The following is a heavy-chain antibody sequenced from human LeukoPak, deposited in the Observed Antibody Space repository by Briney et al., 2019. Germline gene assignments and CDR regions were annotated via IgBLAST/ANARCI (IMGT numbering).Heavy chain of an antibody. Sequence: GGSLRLSCAASGFTVSSNYMSWVRQAPGKGLEWVSVIYSGGSTYYYDSAKDRCTISRDNSNKTLYLQINSMRTAETAVLYCARGDGFDPWGQGTLATVS. CDR1: GFTVSSNY. V-gene: IGHV3-66*02. D-gene: IGHD3-10*01. J-gene: IGHJ5*02. CDR3: ARGDGFDP. CDR2: IYSGGST.